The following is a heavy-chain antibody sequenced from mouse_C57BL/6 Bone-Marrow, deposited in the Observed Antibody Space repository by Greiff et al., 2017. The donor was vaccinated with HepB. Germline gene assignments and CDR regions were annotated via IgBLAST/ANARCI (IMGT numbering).Heavy chain of an antibody. CDR1: GYTFTSYW. CDR2: IDPSDSYT. V-gene: IGHV1-69*01. Sequence: VKLVESGAELVMPGASVKLSCKASGYTFTSYWMHWVKQRPGQGLEWIGEIDPSDSYTNYNQKFKGKSTLTVDKSSSTAYMQLSSLTSEDSAVYYCASLITTVVATSYWYFDVWGTGTTVTVSS. D-gene: IGHD1-1*01. CDR3: ASLITTVVATSYWYFDV. J-gene: IGHJ1*03.